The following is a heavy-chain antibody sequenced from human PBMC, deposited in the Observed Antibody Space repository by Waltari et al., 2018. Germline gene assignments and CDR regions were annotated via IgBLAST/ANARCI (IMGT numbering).Heavy chain of an antibody. J-gene: IGHJ3*02. Sequence: QVQLVQSGAEVKKPGASVKVSCKASGYTFTSYYMHWVRQAPGQGLEWMGIINPSGGSTSYEQKFQGRVTMTRDTSTSTVYMELSSLRSEDTAVYYCAREFGRANYYDNAFDIWGQGTMVTVSS. V-gene: IGHV1-46*01. CDR2: INPSGGST. CDR1: GYTFTSYY. CDR3: AREFGRANYYDNAFDI. D-gene: IGHD3-22*01.